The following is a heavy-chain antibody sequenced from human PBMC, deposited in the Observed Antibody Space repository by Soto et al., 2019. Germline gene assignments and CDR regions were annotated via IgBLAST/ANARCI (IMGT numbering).Heavy chain of an antibody. J-gene: IGHJ4*02. Sequence: QVQLVESGGGVVQPGTSLRLSCAASGFRFKSFVMHWVRQAPGKGLEWVAFTSYDGNNKDYGDSVKGRFTVPRDNSQNTLHLQMDFLRPEDTALYYWARWGTTGGFDLWGQGTLVSVSS. CDR3: ARWGTTGGFDL. CDR1: GFRFKSFV. V-gene: IGHV3-30*19. CDR2: TSYDGNNK. D-gene: IGHD3-16*01.